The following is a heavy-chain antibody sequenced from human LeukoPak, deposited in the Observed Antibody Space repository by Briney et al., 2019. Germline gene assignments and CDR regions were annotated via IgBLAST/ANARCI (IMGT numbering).Heavy chain of an antibody. CDR3: ERGQWLSKYGMDV. CDR1: GGSFSGYY. V-gene: IGHV4-34*01. CDR2: INHSGST. Sequence: PSETLSHTCAVYGGSFSGYYWSWIRQPPGKGLEWIGEINHSGSTNYNPSLKSRVTISVDTSKNQFSLKLSSVTAADTAVYYCERGQWLSKYGMDVWGKGTTVTVSS. D-gene: IGHD6-19*01. J-gene: IGHJ6*04.